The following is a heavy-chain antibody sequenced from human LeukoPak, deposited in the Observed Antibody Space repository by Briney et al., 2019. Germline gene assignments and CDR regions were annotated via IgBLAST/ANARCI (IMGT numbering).Heavy chain of an antibody. D-gene: IGHD3-9*01. CDR1: GLTFSSYG. CDR2: IRYDGSNK. V-gene: IGHV3-30*02. Sequence: GGSLRLSCAASGLTFSSYGMHWVRQAPGKGLEWVAFIRYDGSNKYYADSVKGRFTISRDNSKNTLYLQMNSLRAEDTAVYYCAKGPPRNEITIDYWGQGTLVTVSS. CDR3: AKGPPRNEITIDY. J-gene: IGHJ4*02.